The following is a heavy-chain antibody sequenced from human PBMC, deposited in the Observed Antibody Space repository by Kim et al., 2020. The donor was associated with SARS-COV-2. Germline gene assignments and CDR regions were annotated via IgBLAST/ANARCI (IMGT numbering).Heavy chain of an antibody. D-gene: IGHD3-22*01. J-gene: IGHJ4*02. V-gene: IGHV4-61*01. CDR2: IYYSGST. Sequence: SETLSLTCTVSGGSVSSGSYYWSWIRQPPGKGLEWIGYIYYSGSTNYNPSLKSRVTISIDTSKNQFSLKLSSVTAADTAVYYCARLTLQYYYDSSAYYYFFDYWGQGTLVTVSS. CDR3: ARLTLQYYYDSSAYYYFFDY. CDR1: GGSVSSGSYY.